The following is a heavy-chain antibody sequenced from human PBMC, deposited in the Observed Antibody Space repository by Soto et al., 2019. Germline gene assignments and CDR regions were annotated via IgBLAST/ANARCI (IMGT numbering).Heavy chain of an antibody. D-gene: IGHD6-6*01. CDR2: VSYDGSNK. J-gene: IGHJ4*02. Sequence: GGSLRLSWAASGFTYSSYGMRWVRQAPGKGLEWVAGVSYDGSNKYYADSVKGRFTISRDNSKNTLYLQMSSLRAEDTAVYYCTRIGYSSSSLGIDYWGQGALVTVSS. V-gene: IGHV3-30*03. CDR3: TRIGYSSSSLGIDY. CDR1: GFTYSSYG.